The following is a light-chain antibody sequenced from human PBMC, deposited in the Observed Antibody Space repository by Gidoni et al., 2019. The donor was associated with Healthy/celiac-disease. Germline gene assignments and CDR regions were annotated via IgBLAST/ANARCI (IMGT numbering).Light chain of an antibody. J-gene: IGKJ2*01. CDR1: QSFSSSY. V-gene: IGKV3-20*01. CDR2: GAS. CDR3: QQYGSSPPYT. Sequence: EIVLTQSPGTLSLSPGERATLSCRASQSFSSSYLAWYQQKPGPAPRLLIYGASSRATGIPDRVSGSWSWTDFTLTISRLEPEDFAVYYCQQYGSSPPYTFGQGTKLEIK.